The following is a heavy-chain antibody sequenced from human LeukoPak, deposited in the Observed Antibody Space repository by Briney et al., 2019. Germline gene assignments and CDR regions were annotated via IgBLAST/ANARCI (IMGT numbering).Heavy chain of an antibody. J-gene: IGHJ3*02. CDR2: SSTTGNTI. D-gene: IGHD2-21*01. Sequence: GGSLRLSCAASGFTFSAYSMIGVRQAPGKGLEWVSYSSTTGNTIHYTDSVKGRFTVSRDNAKNSLFLQMNSLRDEDTAVYYCARRGGGGRSDALDIWGQGTMVTVSS. CDR1: GFTFSAYS. CDR3: ARRGGGGRSDALDI. V-gene: IGHV3-48*02.